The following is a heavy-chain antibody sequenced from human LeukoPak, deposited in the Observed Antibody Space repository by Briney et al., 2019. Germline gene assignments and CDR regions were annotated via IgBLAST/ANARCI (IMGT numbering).Heavy chain of an antibody. Sequence: PGGSLRLSCAASGFTFSRYWMTWVRQAPGKGLEWVAVISYDGSNKYYADSVKGRFTISRDNSKNTLYLQMNSLRAEDTAVYYCASVAQTFDYGGQGPLVTVSS. J-gene: IGHJ4*02. V-gene: IGHV3-30-3*01. CDR3: ASVAQTFDY. CDR2: ISYDGSNK. CDR1: GFTFSRYW.